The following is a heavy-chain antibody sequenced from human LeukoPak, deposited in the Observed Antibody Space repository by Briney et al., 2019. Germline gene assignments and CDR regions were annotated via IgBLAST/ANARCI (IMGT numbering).Heavy chain of an antibody. CDR3: AKVGLRFLEWRHAFDI. D-gene: IGHD3-3*01. CDR1: GFTFSSYS. Sequence: GGSLRLSCAASGFTFSSYSMNWVRQAPGKGLEWVSAISGSGGSTYYADSVKGRFTISRDNSKNTLYLQMNSLRAEDTAVYYCAKVGLRFLEWRHAFDIWGQGTMVTVSS. V-gene: IGHV3-23*01. J-gene: IGHJ3*02. CDR2: ISGSGGST.